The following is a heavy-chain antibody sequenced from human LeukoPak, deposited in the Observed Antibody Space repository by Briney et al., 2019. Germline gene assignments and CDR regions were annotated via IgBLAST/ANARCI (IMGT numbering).Heavy chain of an antibody. CDR1: GGSISGHH. CDR3: ARAPSGYSGSESKTSFDF. D-gene: IGHD5-12*01. Sequence: SDTLSLNLTVSGGSISGHHWTWVRHPPGKGLEWVGYIYYTGSANYHPSLESRVTMSVDTSKNQFSLRLNSVTAADTAVYYCARAPSGYSGSESKTSFDFWGQGTLVTVSS. J-gene: IGHJ4*02. V-gene: IGHV4-59*11. CDR2: IYYTGSA.